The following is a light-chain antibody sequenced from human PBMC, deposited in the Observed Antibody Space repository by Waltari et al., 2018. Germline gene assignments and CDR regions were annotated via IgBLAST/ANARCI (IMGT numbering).Light chain of an antibody. CDR2: GNT. Sequence: QSVLTQPPSVSGTPGQRVTIACTGSSSNLGDGHHVHWSQKTPGTAPQLLNFGNTNRPSGVPDRFSGSKSGTSASLAITGLQAEDEGDYYCQSFDSRLSDGVVFGGGTKVTVL. CDR1: SSNLGDGHH. J-gene: IGLJ2*01. CDR3: QSFDSRLSDGVV. V-gene: IGLV1-40*01.